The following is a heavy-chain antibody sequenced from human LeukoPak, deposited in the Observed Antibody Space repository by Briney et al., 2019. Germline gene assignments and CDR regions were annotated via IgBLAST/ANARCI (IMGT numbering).Heavy chain of an antibody. CDR1: GGSISSGDYY. V-gene: IGHV4-30-4*01. Sequence: TSQTLSLTCTVSGGSISSGDYYWSWIRQPPGKGLEWFGYIYYSGSTYYNPSLKSRVTISVDTSKNQFSLKLSSVTAADTAVYYCARDRVYGSGSYREYYGMDVWGQGTTVTVSS. CDR2: IYYSGST. J-gene: IGHJ6*02. CDR3: ARDRVYGSGSYREYYGMDV. D-gene: IGHD3-10*01.